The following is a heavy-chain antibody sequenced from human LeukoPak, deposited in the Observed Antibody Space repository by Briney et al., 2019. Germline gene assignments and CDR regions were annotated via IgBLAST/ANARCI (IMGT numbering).Heavy chain of an antibody. V-gene: IGHV1-46*01. CDR1: GYTFTSYY. Sequence: VASVKVSCKASGYTFTSYYMHWVRQAPGQGLEWMGIINPSGGSASYAQKFQGRVTMTRDMSTSTVYMELSSLRSEDTAVYYCARAPRGSWFDPWGQGTLVTVSS. CDR2: INPSGGSA. J-gene: IGHJ5*02. CDR3: ARAPRGSWFDP. D-gene: IGHD3-10*01.